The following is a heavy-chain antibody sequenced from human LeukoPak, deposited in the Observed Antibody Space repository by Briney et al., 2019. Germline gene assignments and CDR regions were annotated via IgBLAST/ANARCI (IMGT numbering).Heavy chain of an antibody. CDR3: ATAVYSGYDWDY. CDR2: FDPEDGET. D-gene: IGHD5-12*01. J-gene: IGHJ4*02. V-gene: IGHV1-24*01. CDR1: GYTLTELS. Sequence: VASVKVSCKVSGYTLTELSMHWVRQAPGKGLEWMGGFDPEDGETIYTQKFQDRVTMTEDTSTDTAYMELSSLSSEDTAVYYCATAVYSGYDWDYWGQGTLVTVSS.